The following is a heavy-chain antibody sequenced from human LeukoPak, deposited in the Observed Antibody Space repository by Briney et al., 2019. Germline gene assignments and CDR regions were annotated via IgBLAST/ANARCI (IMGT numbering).Heavy chain of an antibody. D-gene: IGHD3-3*01. J-gene: IGHJ4*02. CDR1: GYTFTSYG. CDR2: IGAYNGNT. Sequence: ASVKVSCKASGYTFTSYGISWVRQAPGQGLEWMGWIGAYNGNTNYAQKLQGRVTMTTDTSTSTAYMELRSLRSDDTAVYYCARDSYDFWSGHIDYWGQGTLVTVSS. V-gene: IGHV1-18*01. CDR3: ARDSYDFWSGHIDY.